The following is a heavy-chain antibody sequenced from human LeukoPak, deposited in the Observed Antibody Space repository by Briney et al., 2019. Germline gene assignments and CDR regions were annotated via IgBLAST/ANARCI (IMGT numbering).Heavy chain of an antibody. J-gene: IGHJ4*02. Sequence: GGSLRLSCAASGFIVSSNYMTWVRQATGKGLEWVSVIHNDGSTYYADSVKGRFTISRDNSKNTLYFQMNSLTVEDTAVYYCAALARDYWGQGTLVTVSS. CDR2: IHNDGST. CDR1: GFIVSSNY. CDR3: AALARDY. D-gene: IGHD3-3*02. V-gene: IGHV3-53*01.